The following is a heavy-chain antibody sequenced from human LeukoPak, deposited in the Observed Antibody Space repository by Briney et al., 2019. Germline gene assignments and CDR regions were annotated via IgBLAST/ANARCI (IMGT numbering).Heavy chain of an antibody. CDR2: IGGSADSA. CDR1: GFTFSIYA. Sequence: TGGSLRLSCAASGFTFSIYAMNWVRQAPGKGLEWVSVIGGSADSADYADSVRGRFTISRDNSKNTLSLQMNSLRAEDTAIYYCATYTQVLLPFESWGQGTLVTVSS. CDR3: ATYTQVLLPFES. V-gene: IGHV3-23*01. J-gene: IGHJ4*02. D-gene: IGHD2-8*02.